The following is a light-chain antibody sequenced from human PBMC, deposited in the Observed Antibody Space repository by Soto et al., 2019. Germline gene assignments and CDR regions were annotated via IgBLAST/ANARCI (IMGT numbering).Light chain of an antibody. CDR1: SSDVGAYDF. J-gene: IGLJ1*01. CDR2: EVR. V-gene: IGLV2-14*03. CDR3: SSYTTSSTRV. Sequence: QSVLTQPASVSGSPGQSITISRTETSSDVGAYDFVSWYQQHPDKAPKLMIYEVRNRPSGVSNRFSGSKSVNTATLTISGLQAEDEADYYCSSYTTSSTRVFGTGTKVTVL.